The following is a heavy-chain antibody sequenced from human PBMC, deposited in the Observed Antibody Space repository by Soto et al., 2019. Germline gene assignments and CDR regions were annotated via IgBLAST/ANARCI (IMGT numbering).Heavy chain of an antibody. D-gene: IGHD1-26*01. V-gene: IGHV1-3*01. Sequence: QVQLVQSGAEVKKPGASVKVSCKASGYTFTSYAMHWVRQAPGQRLEWMGWINAGNGNTKYSQKFQGRVTITRDTSASTAYMELSSLRSEDTAVYYCARGVRWELRGWFDPWGQGTLVTVSS. CDR1: GYTFTSYA. J-gene: IGHJ5*02. CDR2: INAGNGNT. CDR3: ARGVRWELRGWFDP.